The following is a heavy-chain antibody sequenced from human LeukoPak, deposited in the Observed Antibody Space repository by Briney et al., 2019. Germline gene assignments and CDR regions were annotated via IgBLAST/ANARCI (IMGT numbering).Heavy chain of an antibody. CDR2: IYYSGST. D-gene: IGHD6-13*01. Sequence: SETLSLTCTVSGGSISSYYWSWIRQPPGKGLEWIWYIYYSGSTNYNPSLKSRVTISVDTSKNQFSLKLSSVTAADTAVYYCAREAEAAGLDYWGQGTLVTVSS. V-gene: IGHV4-59*01. J-gene: IGHJ4*02. CDR1: GGSISSYY. CDR3: AREAEAAGLDY.